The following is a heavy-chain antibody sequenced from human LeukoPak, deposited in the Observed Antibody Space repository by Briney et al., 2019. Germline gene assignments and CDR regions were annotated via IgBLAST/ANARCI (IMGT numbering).Heavy chain of an antibody. CDR1: GFTFSNYV. CDR2: ISGSGGST. V-gene: IGHV3-23*01. D-gene: IGHD3-3*01. Sequence: GGSLRLSCAASGFTFSNYVMGWVRQAPGKGLEWVSGISGSGGSTYYADSVKGRFTISRDNSKNTLYLQMNSLRAEDTAVYYCAKAITIFGEGHLKVPTANFDYWGQGTLVTASS. CDR3: AKAITIFGEGHLKVPTANFDY. J-gene: IGHJ4*02.